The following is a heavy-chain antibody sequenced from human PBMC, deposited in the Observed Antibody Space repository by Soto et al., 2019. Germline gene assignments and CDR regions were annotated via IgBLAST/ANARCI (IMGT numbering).Heavy chain of an antibody. J-gene: IGHJ6*02. Sequence: QVQLVQSGAAVKKPGSSVKVSCKASGGTFSSYTISWVRQAPGQGLEWMGRIIPILGIANYAQKFQGRVTITADKSTSTAYMELSSLRSEDTAVYYCARDIGYTAGDYYYGMDVWGQGTTVTVSS. CDR2: IIPILGIA. D-gene: IGHD2-15*01. CDR3: ARDIGYTAGDYYYGMDV. V-gene: IGHV1-69*08. CDR1: GGTFSSYT.